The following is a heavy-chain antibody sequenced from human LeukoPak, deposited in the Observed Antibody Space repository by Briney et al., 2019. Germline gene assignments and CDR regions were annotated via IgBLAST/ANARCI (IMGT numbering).Heavy chain of an antibody. J-gene: IGHJ5*02. CDR3: ATLYGYCSSTSCADSWFDP. CDR1: GGSFSGYY. CDR2: INHSGST. V-gene: IGHV4-34*01. D-gene: IGHD2-2*01. Sequence: PSETLSLTCAVYGGSFSGYYWSWIRQPPGKGLEWIGEINHSGSTNYNPSLKSRVTISVDTSKNQFSLKLSSVTAADTAVYYCATLYGYCSSTSCADSWFDPWGQGTLVTVSS.